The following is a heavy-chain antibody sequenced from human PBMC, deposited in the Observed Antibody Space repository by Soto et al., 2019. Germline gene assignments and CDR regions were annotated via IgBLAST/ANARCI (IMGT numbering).Heavy chain of an antibody. D-gene: IGHD6-13*01. J-gene: IGHJ4*02. CDR3: AKDWFRRIAAAGYVDY. V-gene: IGHV3-30*18. CDR1: GFTFSSYG. Sequence: QVQLVESGGGVVQPGRSLRLSCAASGFTFSSYGMHWVRQAPGKGLEWVAVISYDGSNKYYADSVKGRFTISRDNSKNTLYLQMNSLRAEDTAVYYCAKDWFRRIAAAGYVDYRGQGTLVTVSS. CDR2: ISYDGSNK.